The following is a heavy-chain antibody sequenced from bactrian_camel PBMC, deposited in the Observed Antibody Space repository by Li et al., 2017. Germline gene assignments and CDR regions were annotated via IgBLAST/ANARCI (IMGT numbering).Heavy chain of an antibody. CDR3: AARSEYACILDGDYFDF. J-gene: IGHJ4*01. V-gene: IGHV3S40*01. CDR2: IATGSGNT. D-gene: IGHD4*01. CDR1: GYTYSSNC. Sequence: DVQLVESGGGSVQPGGSLRLSCDASGYTYSSNCMGWFRQAPGKEREGVARIATGSGNTYYADAVKGRFTISQDVASRMVYLQMTNLKAEDSAMYYCAARSEYACILDGDYFDFWGQGTQVTVS.